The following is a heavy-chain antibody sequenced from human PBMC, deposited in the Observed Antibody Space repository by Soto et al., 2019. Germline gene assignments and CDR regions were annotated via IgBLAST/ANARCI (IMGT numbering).Heavy chain of an antibody. Sequence: VQLQESGPGLVKPSETLSLTCTVSGGSISSYYWSWIRQPPGKGLEWIGYIFYSGSTNYNPSPKSRVTISVDTSKNQFSLKLSSVTAADTAVYYCARRYSSSSDYWGQGTLVTVSS. J-gene: IGHJ4*02. CDR3: ARRYSSSSDY. CDR1: GGSISSYY. D-gene: IGHD6-13*01. V-gene: IGHV4-59*08. CDR2: IFYSGST.